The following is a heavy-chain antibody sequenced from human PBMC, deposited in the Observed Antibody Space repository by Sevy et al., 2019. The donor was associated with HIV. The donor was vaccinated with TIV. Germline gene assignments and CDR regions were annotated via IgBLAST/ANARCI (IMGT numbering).Heavy chain of an antibody. D-gene: IGHD3-22*01. CDR2: INSDGSST. V-gene: IGHV3-74*01. CDR3: ARVKDYYDSSDYYGAGAFDI. CDR1: GFTFSSYW. Sequence: GGSLRLSCAASGFTFSSYWMHWVRQAPGKGLVWVSRINSDGSSTSYADSVKGRFTISRDNPKNTLYLQMNSLRAEDTAVYYCARVKDYYDSSDYYGAGAFDIWGQRTMVTVSS. J-gene: IGHJ3*02.